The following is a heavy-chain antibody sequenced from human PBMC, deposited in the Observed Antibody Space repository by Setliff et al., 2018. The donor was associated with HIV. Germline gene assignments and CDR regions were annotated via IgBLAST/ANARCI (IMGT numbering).Heavy chain of an antibody. V-gene: IGHV1-8*02. CDR3: ARGYASGSGSYYFDY. CDR1: GNTFTTYD. CDR2: MNPYSGNT. D-gene: IGHD3-16*01. Sequence: VKVSCKASGNTFTTYDISWVRQAPGQGLEWMGWMNPYSGNTGYAQKFRGRITMTRDTSRGTAHMELRSLRSDDTAVYFCARGYASGSGSYYFDYWGQGTLVTVSS. J-gene: IGHJ4*02.